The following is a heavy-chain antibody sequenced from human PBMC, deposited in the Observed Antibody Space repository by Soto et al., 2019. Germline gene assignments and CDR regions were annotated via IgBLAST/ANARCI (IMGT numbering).Heavy chain of an antibody. CDR3: GRGAQGFDS. Sequence: WESLKISCSGSGYSITSYSTGCVSQMPGKGLEWMGIIYPGDSDTRYSPSFQGQVTISADKSIGNAYLQWSSLKASVTAMYYCGRGAQGFDSWGQGTLVTVSS. CDR2: IYPGDSDT. V-gene: IGHV5-51*01. CDR1: GYSITSYS. J-gene: IGHJ5*01.